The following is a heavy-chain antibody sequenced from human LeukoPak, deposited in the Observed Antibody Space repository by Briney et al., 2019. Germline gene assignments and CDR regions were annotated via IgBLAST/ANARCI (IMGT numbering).Heavy chain of an antibody. J-gene: IGHJ4*02. CDR1: GFTFSSYS. V-gene: IGHV3-30-3*01. CDR2: ISDDGINK. Sequence: PGGSLRLSCAASGFTFSSYSRHWVRQAPGKGLEWVAVISDDGINKYYAYSVNGRFTISRDNSRNTLYLQMNSLRAEDTAVYYCARDYGGNSDFDYWGQGTLVTVSS. D-gene: IGHD4-23*01. CDR3: ARDYGGNSDFDY.